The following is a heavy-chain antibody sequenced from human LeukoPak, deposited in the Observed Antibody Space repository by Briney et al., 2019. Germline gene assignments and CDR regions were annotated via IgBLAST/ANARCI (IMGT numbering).Heavy chain of an antibody. Sequence: PSETLSLTCTVSGGSISSYYWTWIRQSAGKGLEWIGRINTSGSTNYNPSLRSRVTLSVNTSKNQFSLNLTSVTAADTAVYFCGGEGGGPGLVGPRGQGTIVNLSS. D-gene: IGHD3-10*01. J-gene: IGHJ3*01. CDR3: GGEGGGPGLVGP. CDR1: GGSISSYY. V-gene: IGHV4-4*07. CDR2: INTSGST.